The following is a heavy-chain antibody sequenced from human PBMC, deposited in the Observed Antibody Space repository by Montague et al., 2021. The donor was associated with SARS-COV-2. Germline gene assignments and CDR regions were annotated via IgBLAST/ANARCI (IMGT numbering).Heavy chain of an antibody. CDR2: IYFTGKT. CDR1: GDSISRSHYF. CDR3: ARWGLNNAFDI. D-gene: IGHD1/OR15-1a*01. V-gene: IGHV4-39*02. J-gene: IGHJ3*02. Sequence: SETLSLTCSVSGDSISRSHYFWAWIRQPPGMGLEWIGSIYFTGKTHYXPSLKSRVTISIDTSKNHFSLRLSSVTAADSAVFYCARWGLNNAFDIWGLGTMITISS.